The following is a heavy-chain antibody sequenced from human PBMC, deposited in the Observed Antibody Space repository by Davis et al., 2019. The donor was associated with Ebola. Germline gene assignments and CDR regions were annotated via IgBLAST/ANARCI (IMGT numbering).Heavy chain of an antibody. V-gene: IGHV4-34*01. Sequence: SETLSLTCAVYGGSFSGYYWSWIRQLPGKGLEWIGVINHSGSTNYNPSLKSRVTIPVDTSKNQFPLNLSAVTAADTAVYYCARWRGYDYGGDYWGQGTLVTVSS. D-gene: IGHD5-12*01. CDR2: INHSGST. CDR1: GGSFSGYY. CDR3: ARWRGYDYGGDY. J-gene: IGHJ4*02.